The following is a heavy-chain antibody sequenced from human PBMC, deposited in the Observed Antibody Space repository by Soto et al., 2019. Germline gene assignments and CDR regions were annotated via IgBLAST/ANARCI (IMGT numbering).Heavy chain of an antibody. Sequence: EVQLVESEGGLVQPGGSLRLSCAASGFIFRDYWMTWVRQVPGKGLEWVANINQDGREKCYMDSVKGRFTISRDNAKNSLDLQMNSLRADDTAVYYCARDPWDYWGQGTLVTVSS. V-gene: IGHV3-7*01. CDR1: GFIFRDYW. J-gene: IGHJ4*02. CDR2: INQDGREK. CDR3: ARDPWDY.